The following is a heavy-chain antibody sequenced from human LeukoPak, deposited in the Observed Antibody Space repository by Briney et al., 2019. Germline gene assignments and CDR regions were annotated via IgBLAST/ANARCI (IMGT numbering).Heavy chain of an antibody. D-gene: IGHD5-12*01. V-gene: IGHV1-46*01. CDR1: GYTFTSYY. CDR2: INPSGGST. CDR3: ARETGGLPVATLDP. Sequence: ASVKVSCKASGYTFTSYYMHWVRQAPGKGLEWMGIINPSGGSTSCAEKLQRRVTMTRDTSTSEVYMQPSSLRPEDTAVYYCARETGGLPVATLDPWGQGTLVTVSS. J-gene: IGHJ5*02.